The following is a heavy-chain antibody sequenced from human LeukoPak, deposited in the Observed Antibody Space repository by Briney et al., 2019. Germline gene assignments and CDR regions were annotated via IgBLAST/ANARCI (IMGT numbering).Heavy chain of an antibody. D-gene: IGHD6-19*01. CDR1: GFTFSSYE. V-gene: IGHV3-48*03. Sequence: GGSLRLSCVASGFTFSSYEMNWVRQAPGKGLEWVSYMTTSGSSIHYADSVKGRFTISRDNAKNSLFLEMNSLRAEDTAVYYCARDGTPQYSIGWVFFDHWGQGTPVTVSS. J-gene: IGHJ4*02. CDR2: MTTSGSSI. CDR3: ARDGTPQYSIGWVFFDH.